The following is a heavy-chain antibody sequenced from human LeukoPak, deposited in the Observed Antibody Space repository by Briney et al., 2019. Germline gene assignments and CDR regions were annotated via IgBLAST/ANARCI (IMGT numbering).Heavy chain of an antibody. CDR3: ARDRGYFDNSAYYSTPHYYYGMDV. J-gene: IGHJ6*02. CDR1: GFTFSSYG. CDR2: ISYDGNYK. D-gene: IGHD3-22*01. Sequence: GGSLRLSCAASGFTFSSYGMYWVRQAPGKGLEWVAIISYDGNYKYYTESVKGRFTISRDSSKNTLYLQMDSLRAEDTAVYYCARDRGYFDNSAYYSTPHYYYGMDVWGQGTTVTVSS. V-gene: IGHV3-30*03.